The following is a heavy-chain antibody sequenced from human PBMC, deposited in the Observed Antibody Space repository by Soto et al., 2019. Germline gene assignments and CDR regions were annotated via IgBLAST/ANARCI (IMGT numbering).Heavy chain of an antibody. J-gene: IGHJ6*02. Sequence: ASVKVSCKVSGYTLTELSMHWVRQAPGKGLEWMGGFDPEDGETIYAQKFQGRVTMTGNTSIGTAYMELSSLRSEDTAVYYCARHFSRGYSYGYYYCYGMDVWGRGTTVTVAS. D-gene: IGHD5-18*01. V-gene: IGHV1-24*01. CDR3: ARHFSRGYSYGYYYCYGMDV. CDR1: GYTLTELS. CDR2: FDPEDGET.